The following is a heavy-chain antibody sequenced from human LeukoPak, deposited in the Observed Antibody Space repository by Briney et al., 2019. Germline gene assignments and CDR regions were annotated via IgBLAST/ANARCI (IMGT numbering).Heavy chain of an antibody. Sequence: GASVKVSCKASGYTFTGYYMHWVRQAPGQGLEWMGWINPNSGGTNYAQKFQGRVTMTRDTSISTAYMELSRLRSEDTAVYYCATDLDGSGSYYRHYWGQGTLVTVSS. CDR1: GYTFTGYY. CDR3: ATDLDGSGSYYRHY. V-gene: IGHV1-2*02. CDR2: INPNSGGT. J-gene: IGHJ4*02. D-gene: IGHD3-10*01.